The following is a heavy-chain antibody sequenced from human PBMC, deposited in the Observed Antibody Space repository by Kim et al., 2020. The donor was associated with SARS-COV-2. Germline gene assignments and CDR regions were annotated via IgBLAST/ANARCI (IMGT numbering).Heavy chain of an antibody. Sequence: SVKVSCKASGGTFSSYAISWVRQAPGQGLEWMGGIIPIFGTANYAQKFQGRVTITADESTSTAYMELSSLRSEDTTVYYCARWVGGFDYDILTGSIYYFDYWGQGTLVTVSS. CDR3: ARWVGGFDYDILTGSIYYFDY. D-gene: IGHD3-9*01. V-gene: IGHV1-69*13. CDR1: GGTFSSYA. J-gene: IGHJ4*02. CDR2: IIPIFGTA.